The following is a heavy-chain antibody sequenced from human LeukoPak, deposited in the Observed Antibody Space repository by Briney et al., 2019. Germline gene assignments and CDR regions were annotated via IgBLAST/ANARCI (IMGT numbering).Heavy chain of an antibody. D-gene: IGHD1-20*01. CDR1: GFSFSTYN. Sequence: PGGSLRLSCAVSGFSFSTYNMNWVRQAPGKGLEWVSSISSSSSYIYYSDSVKGRFTISRDNAKNSLLLQMNSLRAEDTAVYFCVRDRGGGNWLDYWGQGTLVTVSS. CDR2: ISSSSSYI. CDR3: VRDRGGGNWLDY. J-gene: IGHJ4*02. V-gene: IGHV3-21*04.